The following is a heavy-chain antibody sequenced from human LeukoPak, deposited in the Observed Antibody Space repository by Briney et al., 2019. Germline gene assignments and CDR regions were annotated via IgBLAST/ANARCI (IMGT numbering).Heavy chain of an antibody. Sequence: SVKVSCKASGGTFSSYAISWVRQAPGQGLEWMGRIIPILGIANYAQKFQGRVTITADKSTSTAYMELSSLRSEDTAIYYCAKFMVRGVIDYWGQGTLVTVSS. CDR3: AKFMVRGVIDY. CDR1: GGTFSSYA. CDR2: IIPILGIA. V-gene: IGHV1-69*04. D-gene: IGHD3-10*01. J-gene: IGHJ4*02.